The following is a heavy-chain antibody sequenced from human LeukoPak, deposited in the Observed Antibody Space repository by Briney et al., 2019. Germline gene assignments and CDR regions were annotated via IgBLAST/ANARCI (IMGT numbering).Heavy chain of an antibody. V-gene: IGHV3-30-3*02. D-gene: IGHD3-10*01. CDR3: AKKAYYGSGSYQLDY. Sequence: GGSLRLSCAASGFTFSNYAMHWVRQAPGKGLEWVAGISSDVNNKHYTDSVKGRFTISRDNSRNTLYLQMNSLRAEDMAVYYCAKKAYYGSGSYQLDYWGQGTLVTVSS. CDR1: GFTFSNYA. CDR2: ISSDVNNK. J-gene: IGHJ4*02.